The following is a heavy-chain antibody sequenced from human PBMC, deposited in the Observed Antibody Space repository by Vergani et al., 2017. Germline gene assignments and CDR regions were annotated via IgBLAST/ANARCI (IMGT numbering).Heavy chain of an antibody. D-gene: IGHD3-10*01. V-gene: IGHV1-69*13. Sequence: QVQLVQSGAEVKKPGASVKVSCKASGYTFTSYGISWVRQAPGQGLEWMGGIIPIFGTANYAQKFQGRVTITADESTSTAYMELSSLRSEDTAVYYCASSHYYGSGSAAGFWGQGTLVTVSS. CDR2: IIPIFGTA. CDR3: ASSHYYGSGSAAGF. CDR1: GYTFTSYG. J-gene: IGHJ4*02.